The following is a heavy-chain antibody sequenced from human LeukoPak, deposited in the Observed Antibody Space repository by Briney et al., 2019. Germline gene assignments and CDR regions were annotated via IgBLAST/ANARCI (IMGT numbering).Heavy chain of an antibody. CDR1: GFTFSSYS. Sequence: GGSLRLSCAASGFTFSSYSMNWVRQAPGKGLEWVSYISSSSSTIYYADSVKGRFTISRDNAKNSLYLQMNSLRAEDTAVYYCARDSSSWYGGYYYGMDVWGQGTTVTVSS. J-gene: IGHJ6*02. V-gene: IGHV3-48*04. CDR3: ARDSSSWYGGYYYGMDV. D-gene: IGHD6-13*01. CDR2: ISSSSSTI.